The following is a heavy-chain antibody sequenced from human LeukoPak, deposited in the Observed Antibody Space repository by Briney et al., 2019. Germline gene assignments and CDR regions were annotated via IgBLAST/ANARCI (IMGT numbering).Heavy chain of an antibody. V-gene: IGHV3-74*01. J-gene: IGHJ3*02. D-gene: IGHD1-14*01. Sequence: GGSLRLSCAASGLTFRSYWMHWVRQAPGEGLVWVSRINFDGSSTSYADSVKGRFTISRDNAKNTLFLQMNSLRAEDTAVYYCARDPENKDAFDIWGQGTMVTVSS. CDR1: GLTFRSYW. CDR2: INFDGSST. CDR3: ARDPENKDAFDI.